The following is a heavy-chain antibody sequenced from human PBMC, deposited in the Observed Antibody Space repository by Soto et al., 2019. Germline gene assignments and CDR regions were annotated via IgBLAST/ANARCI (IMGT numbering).Heavy chain of an antibody. V-gene: IGHV3-15*01. CDR3: TTDLWRIAVVVGSTGYFNP. Sequence: AVGSPSLCRASSGVPFSYAWMSLVRPARGQGLDWVGRIKSKSDGGTTEYAAPVRGRFTISRDDSKNTLYLQMNSLKTEDTAVYYCTTDLWRIAVVVGSTGYFNPWGQGTPVTVSS. CDR2: IKSKSDGGTT. CDR1: GVPFSYAW. J-gene: IGHJ5*02. D-gene: IGHD2-15*01.